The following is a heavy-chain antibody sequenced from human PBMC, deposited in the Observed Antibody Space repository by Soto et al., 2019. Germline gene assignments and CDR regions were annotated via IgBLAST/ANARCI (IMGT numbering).Heavy chain of an antibody. V-gene: IGHV3-23*01. CDR2: ISGSGGST. CDR1: GFTFSSYA. CDR3: AKGRWELLRYFDY. D-gene: IGHD1-26*01. J-gene: IGHJ4*02. Sequence: EVQLLESGGGLVQPGGSLRLSCAASGFTFSSYAMSWVRQAPGKGLQWVSAISGSGGSTYYADSVKGRFTISRDNSKNTLYLQMNSLRAEDTAVYYCAKGRWELLRYFDYWGQGTLVTVSS.